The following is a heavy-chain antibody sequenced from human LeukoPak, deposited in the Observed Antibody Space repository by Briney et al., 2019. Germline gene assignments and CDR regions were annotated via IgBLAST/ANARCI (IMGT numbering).Heavy chain of an antibody. Sequence: ASVKVSCKASGYTFTGYYMHWVRQAPGQGLEWMGWINPNSGGTNYAQKFQGRVTMTRDTSISTAYMELSRLRSDDTAVYYCARGGVAFSTSSAWFDPWGQGTLVTVSS. D-gene: IGHD2-2*01. V-gene: IGHV1-2*02. CDR3: ARGGVAFSTSSAWFDP. J-gene: IGHJ5*02. CDR2: INPNSGGT. CDR1: GYTFTGYY.